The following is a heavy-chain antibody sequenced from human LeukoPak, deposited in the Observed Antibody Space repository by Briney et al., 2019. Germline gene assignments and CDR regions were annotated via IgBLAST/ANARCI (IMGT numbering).Heavy chain of an antibody. CDR3: ARGGYDSTYFDY. D-gene: IGHD3-22*01. Sequence: RASETLSLTCTVSGGSISSYYWSWIRQPPGKGLEWIGYIYYTGSTNYNPSLKSRVTISVDTSKKQFSLKLSSVTAADTAVYYCARGGYDSTYFDYWGQGTLVTVSS. CDR2: IYYTGST. J-gene: IGHJ4*02. CDR1: GGSISSYY. V-gene: IGHV4-59*01.